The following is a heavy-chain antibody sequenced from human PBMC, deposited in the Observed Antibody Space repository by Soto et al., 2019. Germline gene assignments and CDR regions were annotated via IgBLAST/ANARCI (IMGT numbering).Heavy chain of an antibody. J-gene: IGHJ6*02. CDR2: ISGSAGST. V-gene: IGHV3-23*01. CDR1: GFTFSTYA. CDR3: AKDLEVWSGESLNYYYYGMDV. Sequence: PGGSLRLSCTASGFTFSTYAMNWVRQAPGKGLEWVSVISGSAGSTYYADSVKGRFTISRDNSKNTLYQLLNSLRAEDTAVYYCAKDLEVWSGESLNYYYYGMDVWGRGTTVTVSS. D-gene: IGHD3-10*01.